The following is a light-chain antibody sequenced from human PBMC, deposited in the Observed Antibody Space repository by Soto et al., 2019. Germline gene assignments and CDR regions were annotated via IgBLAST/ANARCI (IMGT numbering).Light chain of an antibody. CDR1: QHVSTY. CDR2: DAS. J-gene: IGKJ4*01. Sequence: EILLTQSTATFSLSPGEGATLSCRASQHVSTYVAWYHQKPGHAPRLLIFDASNRATGVPARFSGSGSGTDFTLTISNLEPGDSGIYYCQQRGDLIVTFGGGTKVEI. CDR3: QQRGDLIVT. V-gene: IGKV3-11*01.